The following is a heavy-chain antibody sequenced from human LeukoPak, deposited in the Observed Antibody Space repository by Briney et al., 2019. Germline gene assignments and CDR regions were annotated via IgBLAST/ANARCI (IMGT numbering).Heavy chain of an antibody. CDR3: ARAAVAGTTQF. D-gene: IGHD6-19*01. CDR2: ISSSSYI. Sequence: GGSLRLSCAASGFTFSSYSMNWVRQAPGKGLEWVSSISSSSYIYYADSVKGRFTISRDNAKNSLYLQMNSLRAEDTAVYYCARAAVAGTTQFWGQGTMVTVSS. J-gene: IGHJ3*01. V-gene: IGHV3-21*01. CDR1: GFTFSSYS.